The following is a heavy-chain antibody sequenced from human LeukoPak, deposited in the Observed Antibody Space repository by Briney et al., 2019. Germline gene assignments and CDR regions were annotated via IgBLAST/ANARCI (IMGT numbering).Heavy chain of an antibody. CDR1: GFTFSSYA. CDR3: AKDGLDGMIVEYYFDY. J-gene: IGHJ4*02. D-gene: IGHD3-22*01. Sequence: QAGGSLRLSCAASGFTFSSYAMHWVRQAPGKGLEWVAVISYDGSNKYYADSVKGRFTISRDNSKNTLYLQMNSLRAEDTAVYYCAKDGLDGMIVEYYFDYWGQGTLVTVSS. CDR2: ISYDGSNK. V-gene: IGHV3-30*04.